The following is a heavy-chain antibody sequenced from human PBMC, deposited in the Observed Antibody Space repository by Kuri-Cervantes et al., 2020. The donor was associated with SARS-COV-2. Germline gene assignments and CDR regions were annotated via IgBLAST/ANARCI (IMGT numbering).Heavy chain of an antibody. Sequence: SETLSLTCVVSGGSISSPSYHWGWVRQAPGKGLDWIGSSCSSGYSYYNPSPESPATISGDTSKNHFSLKLTSVTAADTAVYYCARGGGLGDPSFQSWGQGTLVTVSS. D-gene: IGHD3-16*01. J-gene: IGHJ5*02. V-gene: IGHV4-39*02. CDR2: SCSSGYS. CDR1: GGSISSPSYH. CDR3: ARGGGLGDPSFQS.